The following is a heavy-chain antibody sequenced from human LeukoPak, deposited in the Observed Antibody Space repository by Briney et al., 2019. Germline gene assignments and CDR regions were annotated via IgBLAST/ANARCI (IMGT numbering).Heavy chain of an antibody. V-gene: IGHV3-30*02. CDR3: AQDSYYYYIDV. CDR1: GFTFRSYG. J-gene: IGHJ6*03. CDR2: IGYDGSNK. Sequence: GGSLRLPCAASGFTFRSYGMHWVRQAPGKGLEWVTFIGYDGSNKYYTDSVKGRFTISRDNSKNTLYLQMNSLRAEDTAIYYCAQDSYYYYIDVWGKGTTVTVSS.